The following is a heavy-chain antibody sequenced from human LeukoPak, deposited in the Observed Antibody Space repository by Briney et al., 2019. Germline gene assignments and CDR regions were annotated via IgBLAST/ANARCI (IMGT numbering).Heavy chain of an antibody. D-gene: IGHD6-19*01. CDR1: GFTFDDYA. V-gene: IGHV3-9*01. J-gene: IGHJ4*02. Sequence: GGSLRLSCEASGFTFDDYAMHWVRQAPGKGLEWVSGISWNSGSIGYADSVKGRFTISRDNAKNTLYLQMSSLRAEDTAVYYCAKETTVAGFYPYFDYWGQGTLVTVSS. CDR3: AKETTVAGFYPYFDY. CDR2: ISWNSGSI.